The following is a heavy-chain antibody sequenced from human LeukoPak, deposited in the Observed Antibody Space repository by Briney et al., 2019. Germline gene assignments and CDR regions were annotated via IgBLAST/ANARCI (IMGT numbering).Heavy chain of an antibody. V-gene: IGHV4-39*07. CDR1: GGSISSSSYY. D-gene: IGHD3-10*01. Sequence: PSETLSLTCTVSGGSISSSSYYWGWIRQPPGKGLEWIGSIYYSGSTYYNPSLKSRVTISVDTSKNQFSLKLSSVTAADTAVYYCARSGRLLAPGAFDIWGQGTMVTVSS. CDR3: ARSGRLLAPGAFDI. J-gene: IGHJ3*02. CDR2: IYYSGST.